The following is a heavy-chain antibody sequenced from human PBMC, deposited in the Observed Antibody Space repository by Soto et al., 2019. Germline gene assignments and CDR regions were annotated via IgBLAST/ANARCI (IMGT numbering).Heavy chain of an antibody. D-gene: IGHD3-10*01. CDR1: GGSFSGYY. V-gene: IGHV4-34*01. CDR2: INHSGST. J-gene: IGHJ4*02. CDR3: ARPTYYDGSGILY. Sequence: PSETLSLTCAVYGGSFSGYYWSWIRQPPGKGLEWIGEINHSGSTNYNPSLKSRVTISVDTSKNQFSLKLSSVTAADTAVYYCARPTYYDGSGILYWGQGTLVNVSS.